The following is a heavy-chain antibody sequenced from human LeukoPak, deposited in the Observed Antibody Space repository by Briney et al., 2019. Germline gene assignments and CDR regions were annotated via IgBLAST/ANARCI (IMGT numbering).Heavy chain of an antibody. Sequence: GGSLRLSCAASGFTFSSYAMHWVRQAPGKGLEWVAVISYDGSNKYYADSVKGRFTISRDNSKNTLYLQMNSLRSEDTAVYYCATDLPTVYRAVAGTGNFDYWGQGTLVTVSS. V-gene: IGHV3-30-3*01. CDR3: ATDLPTVYRAVAGTGNFDY. CDR2: ISYDGSNK. J-gene: IGHJ4*02. D-gene: IGHD6-19*01. CDR1: GFTFSSYA.